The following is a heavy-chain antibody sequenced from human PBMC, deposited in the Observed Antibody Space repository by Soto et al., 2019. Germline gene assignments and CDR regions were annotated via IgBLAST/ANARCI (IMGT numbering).Heavy chain of an antibody. CDR3: ARVSEGRWRSFDY. V-gene: IGHV1-69*01. D-gene: IGHD2-15*01. CDR1: GRTFSSYA. CDR2: IIPIFGTA. J-gene: IGHJ4*02. Sequence: QVQMVQSGAEVKKPGSSVKVSCKASGRTFSSYAISWVRQAPGQGLERMGGIIPIFGTANYAQKFQGRVTITADESTSTAYMELSSLRSEDTAMYYCARVSEGRWRSFDYWGQGTLVTVSS.